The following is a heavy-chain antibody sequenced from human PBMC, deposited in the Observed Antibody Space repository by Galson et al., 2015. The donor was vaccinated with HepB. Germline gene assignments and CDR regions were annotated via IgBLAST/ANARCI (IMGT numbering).Heavy chain of an antibody. CDR1: GYTFTGYY. CDR2: INPNSGGT. Sequence: SVKVSCKASGYTFTGYYMHWVRQAPGQGLEWMGWINPNSGGTNYAQKFQGWVNMTRDTYISTAYMELSRLRSDDTAVYYCARESDPYDFWSGYREYYFDYWGQGTRVTVSS. V-gene: IGHV1-2*04. J-gene: IGHJ4*02. D-gene: IGHD3-3*01. CDR3: ARESDPYDFWSGYREYYFDY.